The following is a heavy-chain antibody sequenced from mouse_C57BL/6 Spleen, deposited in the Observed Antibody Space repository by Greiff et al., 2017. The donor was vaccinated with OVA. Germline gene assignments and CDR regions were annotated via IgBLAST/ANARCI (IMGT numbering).Heavy chain of an antibody. CDR2: INPGSGGT. D-gene: IGHD2-14*01. Sequence: VQLRQSGAELVRPGTSVKVSCKASGYAFTNYLIEWVKQRPGQGLEWIGVINPGSGGTNYNEKFKGKATLTADKSSSTAYMQLSSLTSEDSAVYFCARKGYSGAMDYWGQGTSVTVSS. CDR1: GYAFTNYL. CDR3: ARKGYSGAMDY. V-gene: IGHV1-54*01. J-gene: IGHJ4*01.